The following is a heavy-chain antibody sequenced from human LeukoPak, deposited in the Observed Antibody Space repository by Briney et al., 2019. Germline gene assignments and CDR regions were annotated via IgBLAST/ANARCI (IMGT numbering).Heavy chain of an antibody. J-gene: IGHJ4*02. CDR2: ISSSSNYI. V-gene: IGHV3-21*01. Sequence: GGSLRLSCADSGYTLSSYTTNWVRQAPGTGLEWVSHISSSSNYIYYAYSVKSQFTISRDNAKNSLYLQMNSLIAEDTAVYYGARVYSNIDYWGQGTLVTVSS. D-gene: IGHD4-4*01. CDR3: ARVYSNIDY. CDR1: GYTLSSYT.